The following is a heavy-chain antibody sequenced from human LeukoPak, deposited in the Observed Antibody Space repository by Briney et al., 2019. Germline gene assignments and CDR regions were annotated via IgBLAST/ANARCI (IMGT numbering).Heavy chain of an antibody. D-gene: IGHD5-18*01. CDR2: IYYSGST. CDR1: GGSFSGYY. J-gene: IGHJ6*03. V-gene: IGHV4-59*01. Sequence: SETLSLTCAVYGGSFSGYYWSWIRQPPGKGLEWIGYIYYSGSTNYNPSLKSRVTISVDTSKNQFSLKLSSVTAADTAVYYCARTTEGGYTYDYFYYYYMDVWGKGTTVTISS. CDR3: ARTTEGGYTYDYFYYYYMDV.